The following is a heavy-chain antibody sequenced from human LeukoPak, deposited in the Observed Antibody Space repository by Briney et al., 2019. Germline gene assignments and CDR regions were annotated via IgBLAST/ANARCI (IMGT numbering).Heavy chain of an antibody. V-gene: IGHV3-23*01. Sequence: PGGSLRLSCVASEFTFSNYAMNWVRQAPGKGLEWVSTISSGGGDTYIADSVKGRFTISRDNSKNTLYLQMDSLRAEDTALYYCAKGSGINHYHWIDPWGQGTLVTVSS. CDR3: AKGSGINHYHWIDP. J-gene: IGHJ5*02. D-gene: IGHD1-14*01. CDR1: EFTFSNYA. CDR2: ISSGGGDT.